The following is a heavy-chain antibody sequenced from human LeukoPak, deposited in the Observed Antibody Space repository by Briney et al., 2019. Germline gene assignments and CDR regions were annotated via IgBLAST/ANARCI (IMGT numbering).Heavy chain of an antibody. J-gene: IGHJ4*02. V-gene: IGHV3-23*01. Sequence: GGSLRLSCAAPGFTFSSYAMSWVRQAPGKGLEWVSAISGSGGSTYYADSVKGRFTISRDNSKNTLYLQMNSLRAEDTAVYYCARDQYDSRWTTFDYWGREPWSPSPQ. D-gene: IGHD3-22*01. CDR2: ISGSGGST. CDR1: GFTFSSYA. CDR3: ARDQYDSRWTTFDY.